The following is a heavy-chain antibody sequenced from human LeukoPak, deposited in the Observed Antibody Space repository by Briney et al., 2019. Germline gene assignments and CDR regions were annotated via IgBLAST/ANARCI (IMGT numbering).Heavy chain of an antibody. CDR1: GVSFSGYY. Sequence: PSETLSLTCAVYGVSFSGYYWSWIRQPPGKGLEWIGEINHSGSTNYNPSLKSRVTISVDTSKNQFSLKLSSVTAADTAVYYCARHKHDRLSGSYLFDFWGRGTLVPVSS. J-gene: IGHJ4*02. V-gene: IGHV4-34*01. D-gene: IGHD1-26*01. CDR2: INHSGST. CDR3: ARHKHDRLSGSYLFDF.